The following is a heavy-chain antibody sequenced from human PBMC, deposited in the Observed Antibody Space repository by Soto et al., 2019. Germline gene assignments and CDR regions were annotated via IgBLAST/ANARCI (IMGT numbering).Heavy chain of an antibody. D-gene: IGHD2-2*01. V-gene: IGHV1-69*01. J-gene: IGHJ5*02. CDR2: IIPIFGTA. Sequence: QVQLVQSGAEVKKPGSSVKVSCKASGGTFSSYAISWVRQASGQGLEWMGGIIPIFGTANYAQKFQGRVTITADESTSTAYMELSRLRSEDTAVYYCARSIVVVPAAVRYNWFDPWGQGTLVTVSS. CDR3: ARSIVVVPAAVRYNWFDP. CDR1: GGTFSSYA.